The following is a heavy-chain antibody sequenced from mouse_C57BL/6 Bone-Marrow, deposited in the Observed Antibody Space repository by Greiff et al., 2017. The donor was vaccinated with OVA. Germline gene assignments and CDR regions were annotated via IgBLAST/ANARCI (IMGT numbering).Heavy chain of an antibody. Sequence: QVQLQQPGAELVRPGSSVKLSCKASGYTFTSYWMHWVKQRPIQGLEWIGNIDPADSETHYTQKFKDKATLTVDKSSSTAYMQLSSLTSEDSAVYYCARAETAQATRLFAYWGQGTLVTVSA. D-gene: IGHD3-2*02. V-gene: IGHV1-52*01. CDR2: IDPADSET. CDR1: GYTFTSYW. J-gene: IGHJ3*01. CDR3: ARAETAQATRLFAY.